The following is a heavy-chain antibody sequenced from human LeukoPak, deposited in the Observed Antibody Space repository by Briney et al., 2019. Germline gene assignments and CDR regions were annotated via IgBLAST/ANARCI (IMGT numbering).Heavy chain of an antibody. Sequence: GSSVKVSCKAPGGTFSSYAISWVRQAPGQGLEWMGRIIPILGIANYAQKFQGRVTITADKSTSTAYMELSSLRSEDTAVYYCARVGQLWSPFDYWGQGTLVTVSS. CDR1: GGTFSSYA. V-gene: IGHV1-69*04. D-gene: IGHD5-18*01. CDR3: ARVGQLWSPFDY. J-gene: IGHJ4*02. CDR2: IIPILGIA.